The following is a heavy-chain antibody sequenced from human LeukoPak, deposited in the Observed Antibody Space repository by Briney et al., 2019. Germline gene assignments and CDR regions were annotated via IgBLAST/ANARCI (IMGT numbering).Heavy chain of an antibody. Sequence: SETLSLTCAVYGGSFSGYYWSWIRQPPGKGLEWIGYIYYSGSTNYNPSLKSRVTISVDTSKNQFSLKLSSVTAADTAVYYCARVAVGVRGVSRNWFDPWGQGTLVTVSS. D-gene: IGHD3-10*01. CDR3: ARVAVGVRGVSRNWFDP. J-gene: IGHJ5*02. CDR2: IYYSGST. CDR1: GGSFSGYY. V-gene: IGHV4-59*01.